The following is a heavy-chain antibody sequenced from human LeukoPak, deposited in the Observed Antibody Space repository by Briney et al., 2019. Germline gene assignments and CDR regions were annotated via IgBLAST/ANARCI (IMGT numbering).Heavy chain of an antibody. CDR3: AHSHHYDSSPVY. V-gene: IGHV2-5*02. CDR2: IYWDDDK. Sequence: SGPTLVNPTQTLTLTCTFSGFSLSTSGVGVGWIRQPPGKALEWLALIYWDDDKRYSPSLKNRLTITTDTSKNQVVLTMTNMDPVDTATYYCAHSHHYDSSPVYWGQGTLVTVSS. D-gene: IGHD3-22*01. CDR1: GFSLSTSGVG. J-gene: IGHJ4*02.